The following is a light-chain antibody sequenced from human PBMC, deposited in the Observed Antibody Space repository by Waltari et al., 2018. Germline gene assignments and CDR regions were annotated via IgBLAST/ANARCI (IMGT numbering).Light chain of an antibody. CDR1: QVLDSF. J-gene: IGKJ1*01. Sequence: DIKMTQSPSSLSASVGDRVTITCRASQVLDSFLAWYQKRPGEAPKLLIFAASTLHNGVPSRFSGSGSVTDYTLTIRGLQPEDAATYYCQHSYNNPQTFGPGTRVEI. V-gene: IGKV1-39*01. CDR3: QHSYNNPQT. CDR2: AAS.